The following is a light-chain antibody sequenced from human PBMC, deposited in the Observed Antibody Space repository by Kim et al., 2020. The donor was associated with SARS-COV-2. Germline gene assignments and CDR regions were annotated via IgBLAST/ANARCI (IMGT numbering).Light chain of an antibody. CDR3: NSRDSSGNRLV. Sequence: ALGQTVRITCQGASLRSYYANWYQQKPGQAPVLVMYGKNNRPSGIPDRFSGSNSGNTASLTITGAQAEDEADFYCNSRDSSGNRLVFGGGTRLTVL. V-gene: IGLV3-19*01. CDR1: SLRSYY. CDR2: GKN. J-gene: IGLJ2*01.